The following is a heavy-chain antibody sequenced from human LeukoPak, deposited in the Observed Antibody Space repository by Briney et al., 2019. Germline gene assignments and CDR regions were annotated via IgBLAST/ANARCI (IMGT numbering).Heavy chain of an antibody. V-gene: IGHV3-11*01. CDR1: GFTFSDYY. Sequence: GGSLSLSCAASGFTFSDYYMSWIRQAPGKGLEWVSYISSSGSTIYYADSVKGRFTISRDNAKNSLYLQMNSLRAEDTAVYYCASHLSWNTQNDYWGQGTLVTVSS. CDR2: ISSSGSTI. CDR3: ASHLSWNTQNDY. D-gene: IGHD1/OR15-1a*01. J-gene: IGHJ4*02.